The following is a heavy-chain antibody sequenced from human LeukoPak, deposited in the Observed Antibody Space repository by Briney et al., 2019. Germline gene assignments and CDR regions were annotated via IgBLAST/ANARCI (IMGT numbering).Heavy chain of an antibody. CDR1: GDSVSSNSAA. J-gene: IGHJ6*03. CDR2: TYYRSKWYN. CDR3: ARDGAARPYYYYYMDV. Sequence: SQTLSLTFALSGDSVSSNSAAWNWIRQSPSRGLEWLGRTYYRSKWYNDYAVSVKSRITINPHTSKNQFSLQLNSVTPEDTAVYYCARDGAARPYYYYYMDVWGKGTTVTVSS. D-gene: IGHD6-6*01. V-gene: IGHV6-1*01.